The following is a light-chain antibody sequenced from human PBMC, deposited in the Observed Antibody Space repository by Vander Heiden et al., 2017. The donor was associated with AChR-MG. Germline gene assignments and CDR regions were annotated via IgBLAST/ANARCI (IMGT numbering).Light chain of an antibody. V-gene: IGKV1-39*01. J-gene: IGKJ1*01. CDR2: AAS. CDR1: QSISSY. CDR3: QQRYSTYVWT. Sequence: DIQMTQSPSSLSASVGDRVTITRRGSQSISSYLKWYQQKPGKAPKLLIYAASSLQSGVPSRFSGSGSGTDFTLTISSLQPEDFATYYCQQRYSTYVWTFGQGTKVEIK.